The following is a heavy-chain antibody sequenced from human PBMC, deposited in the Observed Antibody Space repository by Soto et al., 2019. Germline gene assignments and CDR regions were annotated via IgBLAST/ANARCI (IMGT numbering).Heavy chain of an antibody. CDR1: GGSISSSNW. D-gene: IGHD6-19*01. CDR2: IYHSGST. J-gene: IGHJ4*02. Sequence: PSETLSLTCAVSGGSISSSNWWSWVRQPPGKGLEWIGEIYHSGSTNYNPSLKSRVTISVDKSKNQFSLKLSSVTAADTAVYYCARDRVAVAGRITFDYWGQGTLVTVSS. V-gene: IGHV4-4*02. CDR3: ARDRVAVAGRITFDY.